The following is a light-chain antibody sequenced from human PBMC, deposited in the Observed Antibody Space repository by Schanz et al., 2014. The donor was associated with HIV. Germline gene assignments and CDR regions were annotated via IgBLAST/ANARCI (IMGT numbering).Light chain of an antibody. CDR1: SRDVGSYNY. CDR2: DVT. CDR3: CSYAGSTSVI. Sequence: QSALTQPRSVSGSPGQSVTISCTGTSRDVGSYNYVSWHQHRPGKAPKLMIYDVTKRPSGVPDRFSGSKSGNTASLTFSGLQAEDEADYYCCSYAGSTSVIFGGGTKLTVL. J-gene: IGLJ2*01. V-gene: IGLV2-11*01.